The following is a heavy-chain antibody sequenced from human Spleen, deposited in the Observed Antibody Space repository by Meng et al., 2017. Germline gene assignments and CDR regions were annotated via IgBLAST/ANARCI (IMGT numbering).Heavy chain of an antibody. CDR2: ISGGGGLT. D-gene: IGHD6-19*01. J-gene: IGHJ3*02. CDR1: GFTFSSYA. V-gene: IGHV3-23*01. CDR3: ARESGWEAFDI. Sequence: GESLKISCAASGFTFSSYAMGWVRQAPGKGLEWVSGISGGGGLTFYIDSVKGRFTISRDSSKSTLYLQMNSLRAEDTAVYYCARESGWEAFDIWGQGTMVTVSS.